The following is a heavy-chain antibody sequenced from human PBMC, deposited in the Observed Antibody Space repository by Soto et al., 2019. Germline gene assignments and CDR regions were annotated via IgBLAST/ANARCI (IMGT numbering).Heavy chain of an antibody. Sequence: QVQLVQSGAEVKKPGASVKVSCKASGYTFTSYDINWVRQATGQGLEWMGWMNPNSGNTGYAQKFQGRVTMTRNTSISTAYMERRSRRSEDTAVYYCARGAPTYYDFWSGYGAKTRGEGVTGWGQGTLVTVSS. CDR3: ARGAPTYYDFWSGYGAKTRGEGVTG. D-gene: IGHD3-3*01. CDR2: MNPNSGNT. J-gene: IGHJ4*02. V-gene: IGHV1-8*01. CDR1: GYTFTSYD.